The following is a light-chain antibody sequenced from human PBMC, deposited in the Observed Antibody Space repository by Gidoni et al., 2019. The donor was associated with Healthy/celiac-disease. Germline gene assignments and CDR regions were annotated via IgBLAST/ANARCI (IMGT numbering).Light chain of an antibody. V-gene: IGKV3-11*01. CDR1: QSVSSY. CDR2: DAS. J-gene: IGKJ1*01. Sequence: ELVLTQSPATLSLSPGESATRSCRASQSVSSYLAWYQQKPGQAPRLLIYDASNRATGIPARVSGSGSGTDFTLTISSLEPEDLAVYYCQQRSNWPWTFGQGTKVEIK. CDR3: QQRSNWPWT.